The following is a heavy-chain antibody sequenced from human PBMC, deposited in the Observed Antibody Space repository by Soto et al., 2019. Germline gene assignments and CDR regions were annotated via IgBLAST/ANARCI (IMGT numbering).Heavy chain of an antibody. J-gene: IGHJ3*02. CDR3: ARVRDYDFWSGYYHDAFDI. CDR1: GFTFSSYS. Sequence: GGSLRLSCAASGFTFSSYSMNWVRQAPGKGLEWVSSISSSSSSYIYYADSVKGRFTISRDNAKNSLYLQMNSLRAEDTAVYYCARVRDYDFWSGYYHDAFDIWGQGTMVTVSS. CDR2: ISSSSSSYI. V-gene: IGHV3-21*01. D-gene: IGHD3-3*01.